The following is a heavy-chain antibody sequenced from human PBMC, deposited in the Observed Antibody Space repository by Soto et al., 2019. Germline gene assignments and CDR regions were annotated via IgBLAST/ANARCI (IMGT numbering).Heavy chain of an antibody. Sequence: SETLSLTCTVSGGSVSSCIYYWSWIRQPPGKGLEWIGYIYYSGSTNYNPSLKSRVAISVDASKNQFSLKLSSVTAADTAVYYCATNYDFWSGYYRYYYGKDVWGQGTTVTVSS. CDR3: ATNYDFWSGYYRYYYGKDV. CDR1: GGSVSSCIYY. D-gene: IGHD3-3*01. J-gene: IGHJ6*02. CDR2: IYYSGST. V-gene: IGHV4-61*01.